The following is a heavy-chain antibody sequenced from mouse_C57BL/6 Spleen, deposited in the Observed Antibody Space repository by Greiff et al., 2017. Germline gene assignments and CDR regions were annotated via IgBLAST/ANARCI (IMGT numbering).Heavy chain of an antibody. Sequence: VQLQQPGAELVKPGASVKLSCKASGYTFTSYWMHWVKPRPGQGLEWIGTIHPNSGSTNYNEKFKSKATLTVDKSSSTAYMQLSSLTSEDSAVYYCARSGLGDYWGQGTTLTVSS. CDR2: IHPNSGST. V-gene: IGHV1-64*01. CDR1: GYTFTSYW. CDR3: ARSGLGDY. J-gene: IGHJ2*01. D-gene: IGHD3-1*01.